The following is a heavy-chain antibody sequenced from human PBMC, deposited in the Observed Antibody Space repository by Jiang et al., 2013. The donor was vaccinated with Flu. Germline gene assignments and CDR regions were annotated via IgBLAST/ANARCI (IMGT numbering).Heavy chain of an antibody. J-gene: IGHJ5*02. CDR3: ARALVVVAATHWFDP. CDR1: GYSISSGYY. V-gene: IGHV4-38-2*02. CDR2: IYQSGTT. Sequence: LLKPSETLSLTCTVSGYSISSGYYWGWIQQPPGKGLEWIASIYQSGTTYYNPSLKSRVSMSMDTSKNQFSLKLSSVTAADTAVYYCARALVVVAATHWFDPWGQGTLVTVSS. D-gene: IGHD2-15*01.